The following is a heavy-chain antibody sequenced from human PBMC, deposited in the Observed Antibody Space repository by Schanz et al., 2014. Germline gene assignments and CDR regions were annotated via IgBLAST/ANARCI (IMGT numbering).Heavy chain of an antibody. V-gene: IGHV3-23*04. J-gene: IGHJ3*02. CDR1: TFTFSSDW. D-gene: IGHD4-17*01. Sequence: EVQLAESGGGLVQPGGSLRLSCAASTFTFSSDWMSWVRQAPGKGLEWVSAISGSGGSTYYADSVRGRFTISRDNAKNSLDLQMTSLRAEDTAVYYCARKMKLGVYGGKGHDSLDIWGQGAMVTVSS. CDR2: ISGSGGST. CDR3: ARKMKLGVYGGKGHDSLDI.